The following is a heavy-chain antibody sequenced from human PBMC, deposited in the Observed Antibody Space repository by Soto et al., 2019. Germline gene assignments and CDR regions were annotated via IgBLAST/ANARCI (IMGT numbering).Heavy chain of an antibody. CDR2: INSDGSST. V-gene: IGHV3-74*01. D-gene: IGHD2-2*01. Sequence: EVQLVESGGGLVQPGGSLRLSCAASGFTFSSYWMHWVRQAPGKGLVWVSRINSDGSSTSYADSVKGRFTISRDNAKNTLYLQMNSLRAEDTAVYYCARSGYCSSTSCYGNWFDPCGQVTLVTVSS. CDR3: ARSGYCSSTSCYGNWFDP. J-gene: IGHJ5*02. CDR1: GFTFSSYW.